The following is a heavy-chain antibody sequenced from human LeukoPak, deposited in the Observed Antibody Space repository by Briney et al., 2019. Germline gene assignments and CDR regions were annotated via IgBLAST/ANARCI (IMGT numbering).Heavy chain of an antibody. D-gene: IGHD5-24*01. V-gene: IGHV3-23*01. Sequence: GGSLRLSCAASGFTFSSYAMSWVRQAPGKGLEWVSAISGSGGSIYYADSVKGRFTISRDNSKNTLYLQMNSLRAEDTAVYYCAKGLATILWGFLDYYYGMDVWGQGTTVTVSS. J-gene: IGHJ6*02. CDR1: GFTFSSYA. CDR2: ISGSGGSI. CDR3: AKGLATILWGFLDYYYGMDV.